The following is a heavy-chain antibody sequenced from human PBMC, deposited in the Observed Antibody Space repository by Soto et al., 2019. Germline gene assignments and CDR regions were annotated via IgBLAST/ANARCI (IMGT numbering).Heavy chain of an antibody. CDR2: IYPGDSDT. D-gene: IGHD6-13*01. CDR3: ASPAAAGRGYDAFDI. CDR1: GYSFTSYW. J-gene: IGHJ3*02. Sequence: PGESLKISCKGSGYSFTSYWIGWVRQMPGKGLEWMGIIYPGDSDTRYSPSFQGQVTISADKSISTAYLQWSSLKASDTAMYYCASPAAAGRGYDAFDIWGQGTMVTVSS. V-gene: IGHV5-51*01.